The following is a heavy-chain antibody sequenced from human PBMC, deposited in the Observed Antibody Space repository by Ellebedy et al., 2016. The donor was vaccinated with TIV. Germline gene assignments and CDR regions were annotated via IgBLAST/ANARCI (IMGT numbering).Heavy chain of an antibody. V-gene: IGHV6-1*01. CDR1: GDSVSSNSVA. Sequence: SQTLSLTCAISGDSVSSNSVAWHWIRQSPSRCLEWLGRTYYRSKWYNEYAVSVKSRITINPDTSKNQFSLQLNSLTPEDQALYYCVRGSRGAFDIWGQGTMVTVSS. CDR2: TYYRSKWYN. J-gene: IGHJ3*02. CDR3: VRGSRGAFDI.